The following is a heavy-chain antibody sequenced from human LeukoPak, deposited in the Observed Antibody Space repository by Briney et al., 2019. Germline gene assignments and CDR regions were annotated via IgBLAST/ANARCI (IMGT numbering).Heavy chain of an antibody. D-gene: IGHD3-10*01. V-gene: IGHV1-2*06. J-gene: IGHJ4*02. Sequence: GASVKVSCKASGYTFTTHGITWVRQAPGQGLEWMGRINSNSGGTSYAQNFQGRVTMTRDTSINTAYMELSGLTSDDTAMYYCARGGSGSGYLYYFDYWGQGTLVSVPS. CDR2: INSNSGGT. CDR3: ARGGSGSGYLYYFDY. CDR1: GYTFTTHG.